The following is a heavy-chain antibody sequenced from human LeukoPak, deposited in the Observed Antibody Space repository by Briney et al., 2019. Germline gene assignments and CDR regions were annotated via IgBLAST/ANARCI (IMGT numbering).Heavy chain of an antibody. CDR1: GNSIRSYY. CDR2: IHNNGDG. V-gene: IGHV4-59*01. CDR3: GRWGYFDSGNYFVVDY. D-gene: IGHD3-22*01. Sequence: PSETLSLTCIVSGNSIRSYYWNWIRQAPGKALEWIGHIHNNGDGAYNFSLKSRVTISMDTSKNQFSLKLSSVTAADTAVYYCGRWGYFDSGNYFVVDYWGQGTVVTVSS. J-gene: IGHJ4*02.